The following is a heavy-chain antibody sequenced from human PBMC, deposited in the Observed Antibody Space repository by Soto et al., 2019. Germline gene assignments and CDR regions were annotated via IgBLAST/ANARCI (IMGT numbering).Heavy chain of an antibody. V-gene: IGHV1-8*01. CDR3: ARGLYCSSTSCYYYYYGMDV. Sequence: ASVKVSCKASGYTFTSYDINWVRQATGQGLEWMGWMNPNSGNTGYAQKFQGRVTMTRNTSISTAYMELSSLRSEDTAVYYCARGLYCSSTSCYYYYYGMDVRGQGTTVTVSS. J-gene: IGHJ6*02. CDR1: GYTFTSYD. D-gene: IGHD2-2*01. CDR2: MNPNSGNT.